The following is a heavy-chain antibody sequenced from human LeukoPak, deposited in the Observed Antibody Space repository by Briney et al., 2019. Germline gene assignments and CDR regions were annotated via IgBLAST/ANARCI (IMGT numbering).Heavy chain of an antibody. V-gene: IGHV3-74*01. CDR3: ARDEDLGSYYYGMDV. D-gene: IGHD1-26*01. CDR2: INSDGSST. CDR1: GFTLSSYW. J-gene: IGHJ6*02. Sequence: PGGSLRLSCAASGFTLSSYWMYWVRQAPGKGLVWVSRINSDGSSTSYADSVKGRFTISRDNAKNTLYLQMNSLRAEDTAVYYCARDEDLGSYYYGMDVWGQGTMVTVSS.